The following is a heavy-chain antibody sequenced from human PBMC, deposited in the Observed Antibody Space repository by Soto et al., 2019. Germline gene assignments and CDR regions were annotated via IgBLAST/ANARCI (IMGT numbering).Heavy chain of an antibody. CDR2: INPGSGGT. V-gene: IGHV1-2*02. J-gene: IGHJ5*02. CDR1: GYTFTDYY. D-gene: IGHD6-25*01. CDR3: ARGVGSSWFDP. Sequence: QLQLVQSGAEVKKPGASVKVSCKASGYTFTDYYMHWVRQAPGQGLEWMGWINPGSGGTNFAQKFQGRVTMTRDTSISTAYMEVSSLTSDDTAMYYCARGVGSSWFDPWGQGTLVTVSS.